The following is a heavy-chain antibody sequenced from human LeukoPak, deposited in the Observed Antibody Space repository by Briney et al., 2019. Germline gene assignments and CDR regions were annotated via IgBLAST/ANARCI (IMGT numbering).Heavy chain of an antibody. CDR3: VNEQQLTFDY. J-gene: IGHJ4*02. CDR1: GFTFSSYA. D-gene: IGHD6-13*01. V-gene: IGHV3-30-3*01. CDR2: ISYDGSNK. Sequence: GGSLRLSCAASGFTFSSYAMHWVRQAPGKGWEWVAVISYDGSNKYYADSVKGRFTISRDNSKNTLYLQMNSLRAEDTAVYYCVNEQQLTFDYWGQGTLVTVSS.